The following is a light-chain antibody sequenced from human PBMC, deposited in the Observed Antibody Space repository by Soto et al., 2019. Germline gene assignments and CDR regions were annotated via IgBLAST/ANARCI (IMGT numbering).Light chain of an antibody. J-gene: IGKJ4*01. CDR3: QQRSDWPLT. CDR1: QSISSY. V-gene: IGKV1-39*01. CDR2: KAS. Sequence: DIQITQSPSSLSASVGDRVTITCRASQSISSYLNWYQQKPGKAPKLLIYKASTLKSGVPSRFSGSGSGTEFTLTISSLEPEDFAVYYCQQRSDWPLTFGGGTKVDI.